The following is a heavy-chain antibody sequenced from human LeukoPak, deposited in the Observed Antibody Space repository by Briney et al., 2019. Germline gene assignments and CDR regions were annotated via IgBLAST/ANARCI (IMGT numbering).Heavy chain of an antibody. D-gene: IGHD4-17*01. Sequence: GGSLRLSCAASGFTFSSYAMSWVRQAPGTGLEWVSAISGSGGSTYYADSVKGRFTISRDNSKNTLYLQMNSLRAEDTAVYYCAKDLYGDYVVLYYYYYGMDAWGQGTTVTVSS. CDR1: GFTFSSYA. CDR3: AKDLYGDYVVLYYYYYGMDA. CDR2: ISGSGGST. V-gene: IGHV3-23*01. J-gene: IGHJ6*02.